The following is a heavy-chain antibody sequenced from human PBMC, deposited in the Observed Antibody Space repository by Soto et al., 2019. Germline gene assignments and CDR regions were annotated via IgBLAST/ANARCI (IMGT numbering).Heavy chain of an antibody. J-gene: IGHJ5*02. V-gene: IGHV3-11*01. CDR3: ARCAVLSTTSGGWCNWFDP. D-gene: IGHD2-21*01. CDR2: IFWRGEGT. CDR1: GFFFGDYY. Sequence: QVQLVESGGGLVTPAGSLRLSCAASGFFFGDYYMSWFRQAPGKGLEWVSNIFWRGEGTQYADSVQGRFTISRDNSKNTLYVQMNSLRAEDTGVYYCARCAVLSTTSGGWCNWFDPWGQGTLVTVSS.